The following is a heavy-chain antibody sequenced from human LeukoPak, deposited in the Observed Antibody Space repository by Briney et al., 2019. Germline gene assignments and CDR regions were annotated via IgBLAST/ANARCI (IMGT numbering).Heavy chain of an antibody. CDR2: INHSGST. CDR1: GGSFRGYY. Sequence: SETLSLTCAVYGGSFRGYYWSWIRQPPGKGLEWIGEINHSGSTNYNPSLKSRVTISVDTSKNQFSLKLSSVTAADTAVYYCAIGFGPYSSSWYGVIDYWGQGTLGTVSS. D-gene: IGHD6-13*01. J-gene: IGHJ4*02. CDR3: AIGFGPYSSSWYGVIDY. V-gene: IGHV4-34*01.